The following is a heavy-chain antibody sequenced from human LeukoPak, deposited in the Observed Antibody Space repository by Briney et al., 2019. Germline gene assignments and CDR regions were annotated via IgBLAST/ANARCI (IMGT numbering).Heavy chain of an antibody. J-gene: IGHJ3*02. CDR1: GGSITNYY. CDR2: ISTGGST. V-gene: IGHV4-4*07. D-gene: IGHD2-2*01. Sequence: SETLSLTCTVSGGSITNYYWTWIRQPAGKGLEWIGRISTGGSTNYNPSLKSRVTISLDTSKNQFSLKLSSVTAADTAVFYCARFTGYCSGTSCYPNAFDIWGQGTMVTVSS. CDR3: ARFTGYCSGTSCYPNAFDI.